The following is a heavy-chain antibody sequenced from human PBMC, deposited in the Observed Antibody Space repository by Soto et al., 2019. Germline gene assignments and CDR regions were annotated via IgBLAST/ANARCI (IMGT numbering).Heavy chain of an antibody. J-gene: IGHJ6*02. D-gene: IGHD2-2*01. Sequence: QVQLAQSGAEVKKPGSSVKVSCKASGGTFGSYAISWVRQAPGQGLEWMGGIIPIPGTANYAQKFQGRVTIAADESTCTAYMELSSLRSEDTAVYYCARSQGSSTSLEIYYYYYYGMDVWGQGTTVTVSS. CDR3: ARSQGSSTSLEIYYYYYYGMDV. CDR2: IIPIPGTA. V-gene: IGHV1-69*01. CDR1: GGTFGSYA.